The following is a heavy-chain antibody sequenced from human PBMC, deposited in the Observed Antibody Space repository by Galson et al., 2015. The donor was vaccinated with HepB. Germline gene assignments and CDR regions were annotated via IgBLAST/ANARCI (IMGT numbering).Heavy chain of an antibody. CDR2: IWYGGSNK. CDR3: GRDINPRQQWQVALRY. CDR1: GFTFSSYG. J-gene: IGHJ4*02. D-gene: IGHD6-19*01. Sequence: SLRLSCAASGFTFSSYGMHWVRQAPGKGLEWVAVIWYGGSNKYYADSVKGRFTISRDNSKNTLYLQMNSLRAEDTAVYYCGRDINPRQQWQVALRYWGQGTQVTVSS. V-gene: IGHV3-33*08.